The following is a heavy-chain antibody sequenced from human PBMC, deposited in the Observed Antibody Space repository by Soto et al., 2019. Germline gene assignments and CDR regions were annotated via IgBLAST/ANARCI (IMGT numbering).Heavy chain of an antibody. D-gene: IGHD2-2*01. CDR1: GYTFTSYD. CDR2: INPNNGNT. CDR3: ARGSTFGPSSEFDY. V-gene: IGHV1-18*01. Sequence: ASVKVSCKASGYTFTSYDINWVRQATGQGLEWMGWINPNNGNTNYAQKLQGRVTMTTDTSTSTAYMELRSLRSDDTAVYYCARGSTFGPSSEFDYWGQGTLVTVSS. J-gene: IGHJ4*02.